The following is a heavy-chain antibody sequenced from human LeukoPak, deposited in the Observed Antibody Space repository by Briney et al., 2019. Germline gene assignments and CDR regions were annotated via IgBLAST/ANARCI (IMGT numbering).Heavy chain of an antibody. CDR3: AKDQQLEPFHY. CDR1: GFTFSTYG. V-gene: IGHV3-30*02. Sequence: GGSLRLSCAASGFTFSTYGMHWVRQAPGKGLEWVAFIQYDGSNKYYADSVKGRFTISRDNSKNALYLQMNSLRAEDTAKYYCAKDQQLEPFHYWGQGTLVTVSS. D-gene: IGHD1-1*01. CDR2: IQYDGSNK. J-gene: IGHJ4*02.